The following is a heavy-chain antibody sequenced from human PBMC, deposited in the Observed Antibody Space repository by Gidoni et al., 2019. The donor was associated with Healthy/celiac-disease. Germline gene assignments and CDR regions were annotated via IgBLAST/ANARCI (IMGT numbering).Heavy chain of an antibody. CDR1: GFPFSSYD. Sequence: QVQLVESGGGVVQPGGSLILSCAPSGFPFSSYDMHWVRQAPGKGLEWVEVISYDGSNKYYADSVKGRFTISRDNSKNTLYLQMNSLRAEDTAVYYCARGGSRGKAFDIWGQGTMVTVSS. V-gene: IGHV3-30*03. J-gene: IGHJ3*02. CDR3: ARGGSRGKAFDI. D-gene: IGHD1-26*01. CDR2: ISYDGSNK.